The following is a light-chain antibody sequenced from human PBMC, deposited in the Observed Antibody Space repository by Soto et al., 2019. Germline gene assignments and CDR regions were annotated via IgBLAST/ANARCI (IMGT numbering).Light chain of an antibody. J-gene: IGLJ1*01. V-gene: IGLV1-40*01. CDR3: QSYDSSLSASYV. CDR2: DNN. CDR1: SSNIGAGYD. Sequence: QSALTQPPSVSGAPGQRVTFSCTGSSSNIGAGYDVHWYQQLPGTAPKLLIYDNNNRPSGVPGRFSGSESGTSASLAITGLQAEDVADYYCQSYDSSLSASYVFGPGTKVTVL.